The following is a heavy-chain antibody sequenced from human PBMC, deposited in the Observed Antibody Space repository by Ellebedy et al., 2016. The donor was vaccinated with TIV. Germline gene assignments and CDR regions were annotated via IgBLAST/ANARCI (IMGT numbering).Heavy chain of an antibody. CDR3: ARDDSGSYYNGGIDAFDI. D-gene: IGHD1-26*01. CDR2: IIPIFGTA. J-gene: IGHJ3*02. Sequence: AASVKVSCKASGYTFTGYYMHWVRQAPGQGLEWMGGIIPIFGTANYAQKFQGRVTITADESTSTAYMELSSLRSEDTAVYYCARDDSGSYYNGGIDAFDIWGQGTMVTVSS. CDR1: GYTFTGYY. V-gene: IGHV1-69*13.